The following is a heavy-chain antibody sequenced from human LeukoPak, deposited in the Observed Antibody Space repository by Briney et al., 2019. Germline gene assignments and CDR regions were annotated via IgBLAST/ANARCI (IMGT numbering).Heavy chain of an antibody. J-gene: IGHJ5*02. D-gene: IGHD3-9*01. V-gene: IGHV1-18*01. CDR3: AREWWGYDVLTGDNWFDP. Sequence: ASVKVSCKASGYTFTSYGISWVRQAPGQGLEWMGWISAYNGDTNYAQNLQGRVTMTTDTSTSTAYMELRSLRSDDTAVYYCAREWWGYDVLTGDNWFDPWGQGTLVTVSS. CDR1: GYTFTSYG. CDR2: ISAYNGDT.